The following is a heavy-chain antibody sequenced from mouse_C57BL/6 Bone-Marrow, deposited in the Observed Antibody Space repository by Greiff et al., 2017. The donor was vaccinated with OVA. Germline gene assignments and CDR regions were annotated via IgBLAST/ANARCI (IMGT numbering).Heavy chain of an antibody. CDR1: GYTFTDYY. Sequence: VQLQQSGPELVKPGASVKISCKASGYTFTDYYMNWVKQSHGKSLEWIGDINPNNGGTSYNQKFKGKATLTVDTSSSTAYMELRSLTSEDSAVCYCAREDGNYVDYWGQGTLVTVSA. CDR2: INPNNGGT. J-gene: IGHJ3*01. V-gene: IGHV1-26*01. D-gene: IGHD2-1*01. CDR3: AREDGNYVDY.